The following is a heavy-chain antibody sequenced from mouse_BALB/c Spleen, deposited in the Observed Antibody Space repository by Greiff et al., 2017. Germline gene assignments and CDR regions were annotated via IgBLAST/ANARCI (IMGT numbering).Heavy chain of an antibody. Sequence: EVQRVESGGGLVQPGGSRKLSCAASGFTFSSFGMHWVRQAPEKGLEWVAYISSGSSTIYYADTVKGRFTISRDNPKNTLFLQMTSLRSEDTAMYYCARSHYGNYENAMDYWGQGTSVTVSS. CDR2: ISSGSSTI. V-gene: IGHV5-17*02. J-gene: IGHJ4*01. CDR3: ARSHYGNYENAMDY. CDR1: GFTFSSFG. D-gene: IGHD2-1*01.